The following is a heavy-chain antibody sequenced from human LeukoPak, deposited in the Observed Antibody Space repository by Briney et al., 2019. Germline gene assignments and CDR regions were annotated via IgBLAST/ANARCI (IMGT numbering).Heavy chain of an antibody. CDR3: ARGPWLQYYYYSHMDV. Sequence: GASVTVSCTASGDSFNNYARSWVRQAPGQGLEWMGGIIPSVGIANYAQNFKGGVTISAEESKNPAFVEVSRLGTEDTAMYYGARGPWLQYYYYSHMDVWGKGTMVIISS. V-gene: IGHV1-69*01. J-gene: IGHJ6*03. D-gene: IGHD5-24*01. CDR2: IIPSVGIA. CDR1: GDSFNNYA.